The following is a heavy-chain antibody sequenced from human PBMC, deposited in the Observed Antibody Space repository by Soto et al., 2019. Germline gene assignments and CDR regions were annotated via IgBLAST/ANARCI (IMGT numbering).Heavy chain of an antibody. J-gene: IGHJ4*02. D-gene: IGHD3-10*01. CDR2: VSAYNRNT. CDR3: ARERKRESLPY. CDR1: GYTFRNYG. V-gene: IGHV1-18*01. Sequence: QVQLVQSGAEVKKPGASVKVSCEAYGYTFRNYGITWVRQAPGQGLEWMGWVSAYNRNTNYAQKFQERVTMTTDTSTSTAYMELTSLRSDDTAIYFCARERKRESLPYWGQGTLVTVSS.